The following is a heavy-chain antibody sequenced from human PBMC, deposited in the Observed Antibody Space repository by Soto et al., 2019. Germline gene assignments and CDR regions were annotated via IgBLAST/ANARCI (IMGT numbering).Heavy chain of an antibody. CDR2: IYYSGST. Sequence: SETLSLTCTVSGGSISSGGYYWSWIRQHPGKGLEWIGYIYYSGSTYYNPSLKSRVTISVDTSKNQFSLKLSSVTAADTAVYYCARNNWNYPYYFDYWGQGTLVTVSS. V-gene: IGHV4-31*03. CDR1: GGSISSGGYY. D-gene: IGHD1-7*01. CDR3: ARNNWNYPYYFDY. J-gene: IGHJ4*02.